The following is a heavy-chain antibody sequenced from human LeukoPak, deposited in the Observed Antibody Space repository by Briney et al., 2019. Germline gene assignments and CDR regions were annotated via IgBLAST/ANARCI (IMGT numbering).Heavy chain of an antibody. D-gene: IGHD7-27*01. J-gene: IGHJ3*02. CDR3: ARDLGASWGDAFDI. CDR1: GGSISSGGYS. Sequence: SQTLSLTCAVSGGSISSGGYSWSWIRQPPGKGLEWIGYIYHSGSTYYNPSLKSRVTISVDRSKNQFSLKPSSVTAADTAVYYCARDLGASWGDAFDIWGQGTMVTVSS. CDR2: IYHSGST. V-gene: IGHV4-30-2*01.